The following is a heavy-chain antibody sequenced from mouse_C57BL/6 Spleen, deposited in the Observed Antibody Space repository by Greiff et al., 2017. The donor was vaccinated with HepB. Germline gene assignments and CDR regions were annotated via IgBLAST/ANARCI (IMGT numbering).Heavy chain of an antibody. V-gene: IGHV1-85*01. Sequence: QVQLQQSGPELVKPGASVKLSCKASGYTFTSYDINWVKQRPGQGLEWIGWIYPRDGSTKYNEKLKGKATLTVDTSSSTAYMELHSLTSEDSAVYFCASWGDGTWFAYWGQGTLVTVSA. CDR2: IYPRDGST. J-gene: IGHJ3*01. D-gene: IGHD2-1*01. CDR3: ASWGDGTWFAY. CDR1: GYTFTSYD.